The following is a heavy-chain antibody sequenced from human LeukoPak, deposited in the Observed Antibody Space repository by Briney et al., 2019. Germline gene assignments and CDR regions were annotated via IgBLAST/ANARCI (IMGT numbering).Heavy chain of an antibody. CDR2: IYTSGST. D-gene: IGHD3-22*01. Sequence: SETLSLTCTVSGGSISSYYWSWIRQPAGKGLEWIGRIYTSGSTNYNPSLKSRVTMSVDTSKNQFFLKLSSVTAADTAVYYCARVDGSSGFPGAFDIWGQGTMVTVSS. CDR3: ARVDGSSGFPGAFDI. V-gene: IGHV4-4*07. J-gene: IGHJ3*02. CDR1: GGSISSYY.